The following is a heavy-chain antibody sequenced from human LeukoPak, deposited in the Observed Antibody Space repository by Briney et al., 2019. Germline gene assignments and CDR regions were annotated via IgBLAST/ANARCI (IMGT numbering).Heavy chain of an antibody. D-gene: IGHD3-10*01. CDR2: VYYTGST. V-gene: IGHV4-59*01. Sequence: SETLSLTCSVSGGSISSYYWSWIRQPPGKGLEWIGYVYYTGSTNYNPSLKSRVTISVDTSKNQFSLKLSSVTAADTAVYYCASTYYYDSGILRAFDIWGLGTMVTVSS. CDR3: ASTYYYDSGILRAFDI. CDR1: GGSISSYY. J-gene: IGHJ3*02.